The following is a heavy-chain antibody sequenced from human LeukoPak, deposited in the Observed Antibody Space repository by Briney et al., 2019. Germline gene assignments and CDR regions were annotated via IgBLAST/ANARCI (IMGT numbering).Heavy chain of an antibody. V-gene: IGHV3-43*01. D-gene: IGHD3/OR15-3a*01. CDR3: AKDNKDWTIDY. J-gene: IGHJ4*02. CDR2: ISWDSTNT. CDR1: GFTFVDYT. Sequence: PGGSLGLSCAASGFTFVDYTMHWVRQTPGKGLESVSLISWDSTNTYYADSVKGRFTVSRDNSKSSLYLQMNSLRTEDTALYYCAKDNKDWTIDYWGQGTLVTVSS.